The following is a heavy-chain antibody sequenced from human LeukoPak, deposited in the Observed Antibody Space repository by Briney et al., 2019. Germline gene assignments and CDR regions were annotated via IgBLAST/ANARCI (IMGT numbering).Heavy chain of an antibody. V-gene: IGHV4-59*12. CDR3: ARDGADAAGYGDLFDY. CDR1: GGSISSYY. D-gene: IGHD4-17*01. J-gene: IGHJ4*02. Sequence: SETLSLTCTVSGGSISSYYWSWVRQPPGKGLEWIGYIYHSGSTYYNPSLTSRVTISVDRSKNQFSLKLRSVTAADTAVYYCARDGADAAGYGDLFDYWGQGTLVTVSS. CDR2: IYHSGST.